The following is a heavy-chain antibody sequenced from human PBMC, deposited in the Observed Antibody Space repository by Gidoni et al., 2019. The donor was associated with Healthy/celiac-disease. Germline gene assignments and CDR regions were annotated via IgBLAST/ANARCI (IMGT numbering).Heavy chain of an antibody. V-gene: IGHV3-21*01. D-gene: IGHD6-6*01. Sequence: EVQLVESGGGLVKPGGSLRLSCAASGFTFSRYTMNWVRQAPGKGLGWVSSISSSSSYIYYAASVKGRFTISRDNAKNSLYLQMSSLRAEDTAVYYCARGTVQDQQLVPGMDVWGQGTTVTVSS. CDR1: GFTFSRYT. CDR2: ISSSSSYI. J-gene: IGHJ6*02. CDR3: ARGTVQDQQLVPGMDV.